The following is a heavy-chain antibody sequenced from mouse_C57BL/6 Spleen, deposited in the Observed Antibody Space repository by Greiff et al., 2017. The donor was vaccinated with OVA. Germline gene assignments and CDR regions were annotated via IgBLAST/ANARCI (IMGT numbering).Heavy chain of an antibody. Sequence: QVQLQQSGAELARPGASVKMSCKASGYTFTSYTMPWVKQRPGQGLEWIGYINPSSGYTKYNQKFKDKATLTADKSSSTAYMQLSSLTSEDSAVYYCANWAWFADWGQGTLVTVSA. J-gene: IGHJ3*01. CDR1: GYTFTSYT. CDR3: ANWAWFAD. CDR2: INPSSGYT. D-gene: IGHD4-1*01. V-gene: IGHV1-4*01.